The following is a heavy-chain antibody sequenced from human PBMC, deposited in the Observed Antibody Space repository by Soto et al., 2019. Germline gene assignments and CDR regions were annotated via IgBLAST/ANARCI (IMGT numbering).Heavy chain of an antibody. Sequence: SETLSLTCTVSGGSISSYYWSWIRQPPGKGLEWIGYIYYSGSTNYNPSLKSRVTISVDTSKNQFSLKLSSVTAADTAVYYCASYSSSSDFDYWGQGPRSPSP. V-gene: IGHV4-59*01. CDR1: GGSISSYY. CDR2: IYYSGST. J-gene: IGHJ4*02. D-gene: IGHD6-6*01. CDR3: ASYSSSSDFDY.